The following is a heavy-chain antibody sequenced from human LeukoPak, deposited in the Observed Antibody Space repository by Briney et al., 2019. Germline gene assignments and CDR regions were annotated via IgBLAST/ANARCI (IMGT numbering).Heavy chain of an antibody. CDR3: ATYRWELLPDY. CDR1: GGSFSGYY. V-gene: IGHV4-34*01. CDR2: INHSGST. Sequence: ASETLSLTCTVYGGSFSGYYWSWIRQPPGKGLEWIGEINHSGSTNYNPSLKGRVTISVDTSKNQFSLKLSSVTAADTAVYYCATYRWELLPDYWGQGTLVTVSS. D-gene: IGHD1-26*01. J-gene: IGHJ4*02.